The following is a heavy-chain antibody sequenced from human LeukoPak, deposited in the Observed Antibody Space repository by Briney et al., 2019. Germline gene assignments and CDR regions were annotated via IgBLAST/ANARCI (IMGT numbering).Heavy chain of an antibody. D-gene: IGHD5-18*01. J-gene: IGHJ3*02. Sequence: QTGRSLRLSCAASGFTVSSYGMHWARHAPGKGREWVAVIWFEGSNKYYADSVKGRFTISRDNSKNTLYLHMNSLRAEDTAVYHCAKDRSSWIQLWSTSDAFDIWGQGTMVTVSS. CDR3: AKDRSSWIQLWSTSDAFDI. CDR2: IWFEGSNK. CDR1: GFTVSSYG. V-gene: IGHV3-33*06.